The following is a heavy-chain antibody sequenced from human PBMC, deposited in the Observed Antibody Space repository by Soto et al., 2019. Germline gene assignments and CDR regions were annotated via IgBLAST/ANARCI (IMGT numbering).Heavy chain of an antibody. CDR1: GGSISSGGYY. J-gene: IGHJ4*02. Sequence: QVQLQESGPGLVKPSQTLSLTCTVSGGSISSGGYYWSWIRQLPGKGLEWIGYIYHSGSTDYNPSLKSRVTISVDTSKKQFSLKLNSVTAADTAVYYCARDSKGDYPTAIDYWGQGTLVTVSS. CDR3: ARDSKGDYPTAIDY. CDR2: IYHSGST. D-gene: IGHD4-17*01. V-gene: IGHV4-31*03.